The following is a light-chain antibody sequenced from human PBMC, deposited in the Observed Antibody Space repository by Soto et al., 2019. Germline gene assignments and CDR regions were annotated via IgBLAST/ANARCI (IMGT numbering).Light chain of an antibody. CDR1: QSLLHSNGNTY. V-gene: IGKV2-28*01. CDR2: LSV. Sequence: DVVMTQSPLSLPVTPGEPASISCRSSQSLLHSNGNTYLDWYLQKPGQSPQLLIYLSVNRASGVPDRFSGSGTGTDFTLKISRVEAEDVGVYYCMQGLHGPWTFGQGTKVEIK. J-gene: IGKJ1*01. CDR3: MQGLHGPWT.